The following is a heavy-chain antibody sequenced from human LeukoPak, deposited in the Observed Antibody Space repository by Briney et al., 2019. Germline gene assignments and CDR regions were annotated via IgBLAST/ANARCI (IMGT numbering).Heavy chain of an antibody. D-gene: IGHD6-13*01. J-gene: IGHJ6*03. CDR2: IYTSGST. CDR1: GGSLSSDF. Sequence: SETLSLTCTVSGGSLSSDFWSWIRQPAGKGLEWIGRIYTSGSTNYNPSLKSRVTISVDKSKNQFSLKLSSVTAAGAVLYYCARLGGSSSWYVGYYYMDVWGKGTTVTVSS. CDR3: ARLGGSSSWYVGYYYMDV. V-gene: IGHV4-4*07.